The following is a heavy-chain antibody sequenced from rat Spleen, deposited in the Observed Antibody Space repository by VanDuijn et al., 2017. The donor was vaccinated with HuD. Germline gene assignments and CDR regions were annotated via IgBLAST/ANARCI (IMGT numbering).Heavy chain of an antibody. V-gene: IGHV5-7*01. D-gene: IGHD1-9*01. Sequence: EVQLVESGGGLVQPGRSMKLSCVASGFTFSNCDMAWVRQAPKKGLEWVATISYGDSSGHSSTYYRDSVKGRFTISRDNAKSTLSLQMDSLRSEDTATYYCARRHYGYTDYFDYWGQGVMVTVSS. CDR2: ISYGDSSGHSST. CDR1: GFTFSNCD. J-gene: IGHJ2*01. CDR3: ARRHYGYTDYFDY.